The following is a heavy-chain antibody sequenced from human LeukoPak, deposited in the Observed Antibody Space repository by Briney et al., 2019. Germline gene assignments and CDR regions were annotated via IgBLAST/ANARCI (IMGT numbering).Heavy chain of an antibody. J-gene: IGHJ6*02. D-gene: IGHD4-17*01. V-gene: IGHV4-34*01. CDR3: ARVSYGDYELYYYYGMDV. Sequence: PSETLSLTCAVYGGSFSGYYWSWIRQPPGKGLEWIGEINHSGSTNYNPSLKSRVTISVDTSKNQFSLKLSSVTAADTAVYYCARVSYGDYELYYYYGMDVWGQGTTVTVSS. CDR2: INHSGST. CDR1: GGSFSGYY.